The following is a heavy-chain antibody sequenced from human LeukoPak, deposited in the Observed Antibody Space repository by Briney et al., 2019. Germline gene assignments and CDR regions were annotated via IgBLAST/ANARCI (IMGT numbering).Heavy chain of an antibody. Sequence: KSSETLSLTCTVSGGSISSYYWSWIRQPPGKGLEWIGYIYYSGSTNYNPSLKSRVTISVDTSKNQFSLKLSSVTAADTAVYYCARGRIVGATDYFDYWGQGTLVTVSS. CDR3: ARGRIVGATDYFDY. V-gene: IGHV4-59*01. CDR2: IYYSGST. D-gene: IGHD1-26*01. J-gene: IGHJ4*02. CDR1: GGSISSYY.